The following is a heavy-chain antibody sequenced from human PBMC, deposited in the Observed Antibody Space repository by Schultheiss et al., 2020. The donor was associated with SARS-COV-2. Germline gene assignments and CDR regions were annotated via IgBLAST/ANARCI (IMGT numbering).Heavy chain of an antibody. V-gene: IGHV1-3*01. J-gene: IGHJ4*02. CDR2: INAGNGNT. Sequence: ASVKVSCKASGYTFTSYAMHWVRQAPGQRLEWMGWINAGNGNTKYSQKFQGRVTITRDTSASTAYMELSSLRSDDTAVYYCATRSSGWYEPYFDYWGQGTLVTVSS. CDR3: ATRSSGWYEPYFDY. CDR1: GYTFTSYA. D-gene: IGHD6-19*01.